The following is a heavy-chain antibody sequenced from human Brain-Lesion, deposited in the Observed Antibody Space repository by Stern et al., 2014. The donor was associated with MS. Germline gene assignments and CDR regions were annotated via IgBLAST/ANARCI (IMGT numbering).Heavy chain of an antibody. CDR1: GFTLSDHR. D-gene: IGHD6-13*01. CDR3: ARVLDEVGYSSSWYSYYYGMDV. J-gene: IGHJ6*02. CDR2: IDRSGRAI. Sequence: QVQLVESGGGLVKPGGSLRLSCAASGFTLSDHRLNWIRQAPGKGLAWVSYIDRSGRAIDYAASVKGRLPVPRDNAKNSLYLQMNSLKAEDTAVYYCARVLDEVGYSSSWYSYYYGMDVWGQGTTVTVSS. V-gene: IGHV3-11*01.